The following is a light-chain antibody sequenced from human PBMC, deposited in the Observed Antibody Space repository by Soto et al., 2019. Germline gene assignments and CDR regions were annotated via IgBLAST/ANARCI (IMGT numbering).Light chain of an antibody. V-gene: IGKV3-15*01. CDR1: QSVSNN. CDR2: GAS. Sequence: MTQSPSTLSASVGDRVTITCRASQSVSNNLAWYQQKPGQAPRLLIYGASTRATGIPARFSGSGSGTEFTLTISSLQSEDFAVYYCQQYNKWPWTFGQGTKVDIK. J-gene: IGKJ1*01. CDR3: QQYNKWPWT.